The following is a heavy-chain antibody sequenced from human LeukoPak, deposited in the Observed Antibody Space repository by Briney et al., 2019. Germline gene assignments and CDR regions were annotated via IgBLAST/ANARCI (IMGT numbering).Heavy chain of an antibody. CDR1: GFTFSTSW. CDR3: ARETAGATGFDY. V-gene: IGHV3-7*01. Sequence: GGSLRLSCVASGFTFSTSWMSWIRQAPGKGLEWVANIKQDGSEKYYVDSVKGRFTISRDNAKNSLYLQMNSLRAEDTAVYYCARETAGATGFDYWGQGTLVPVPS. J-gene: IGHJ4*02. CDR2: IKQDGSEK. D-gene: IGHD1/OR15-1a*01.